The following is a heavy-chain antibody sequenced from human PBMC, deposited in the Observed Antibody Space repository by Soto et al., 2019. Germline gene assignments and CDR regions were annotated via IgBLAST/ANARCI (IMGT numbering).Heavy chain of an antibody. J-gene: IGHJ4*02. D-gene: IGHD1-26*01. CDR3: ARSFSSGSYFDY. Sequence: PSETLSLTCAVSGGSISSGGYSWSWIRQPPGKGLEWIGYIYHSGSTYYNPSLKSRVTISVDRSKNQFSLKLSSVTAADTAVYYCARSFSSGSYFDYWGQGTLVTVSS. CDR1: GGSISSGGYS. CDR2: IYHSGST. V-gene: IGHV4-30-2*01.